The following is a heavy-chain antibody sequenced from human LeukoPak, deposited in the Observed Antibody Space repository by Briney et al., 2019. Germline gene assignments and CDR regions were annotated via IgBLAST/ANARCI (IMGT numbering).Heavy chain of an antibody. D-gene: IGHD3-9*01. V-gene: IGHV3-48*03. Sequence: GGSLRLSCAASGFTFSSYEMNWVRQAPGKGLEWVSYISSSGSTIYYADSVKGRLTISRDSAKNSLYLQMNGLRAEDTALYYCARDLDWGAFDAWGQGTLVTVSS. J-gene: IGHJ5*02. CDR1: GFTFSSYE. CDR2: ISSSGSTI. CDR3: ARDLDWGAFDA.